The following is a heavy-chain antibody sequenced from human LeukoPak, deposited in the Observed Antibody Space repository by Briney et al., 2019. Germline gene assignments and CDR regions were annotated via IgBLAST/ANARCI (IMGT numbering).Heavy chain of an antibody. CDR2: IIPIFGTA. Sequence: GASVKVSCKASGGTFSSYAISWVRQAPGQGLEWMGGIIPIFGTANYAQKFQGRVTITTDESTSTAYMELSSLRSEDTAVYYCARADIVVVPAAIRHYYYYYMDVWRKGTTVTVSS. J-gene: IGHJ6*03. D-gene: IGHD2-2*02. CDR3: ARADIVVVPAAIRHYYYYYMDV. V-gene: IGHV1-69*05. CDR1: GGTFSSYA.